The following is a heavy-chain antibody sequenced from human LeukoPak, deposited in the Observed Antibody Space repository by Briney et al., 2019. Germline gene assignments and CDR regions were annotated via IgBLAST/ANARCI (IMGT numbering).Heavy chain of an antibody. Sequence: ASVKVSCKASGGTFSSYAISWVRQAPGQGLEWMGRIIPILGIANYAQKFQGRVTITAEKSTSTAYMELSSLRSEDTAVYYCARDQYYDFWSGYPSRYFDYWGQGTLVTVSS. D-gene: IGHD3-3*01. CDR3: ARDQYYDFWSGYPSRYFDY. J-gene: IGHJ4*02. CDR2: IIPILGIA. CDR1: GGTFSSYA. V-gene: IGHV1-69*04.